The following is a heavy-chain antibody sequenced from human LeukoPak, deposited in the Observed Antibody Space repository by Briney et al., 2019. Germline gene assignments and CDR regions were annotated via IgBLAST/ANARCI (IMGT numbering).Heavy chain of an antibody. CDR3: ARVGYYDSSGYNFDY. D-gene: IGHD3-22*01. J-gene: IGHJ4*02. Sequence: SVTVSCKASGGTFSSYAISWVRQAPGQGLEWMGGIIPIFGTANYAQKFQGRVTITADKSTSTAYMELSSLRSEDTAVYYCARVGYYDSSGYNFDYWGQGTLVTVSS. CDR2: IIPIFGTA. V-gene: IGHV1-69*06. CDR1: GGTFSSYA.